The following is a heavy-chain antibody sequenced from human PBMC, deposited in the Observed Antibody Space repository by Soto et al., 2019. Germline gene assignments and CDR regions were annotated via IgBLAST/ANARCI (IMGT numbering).Heavy chain of an antibody. CDR2: ISYDGSNK. V-gene: IGHV3-30-3*01. CDR1: GFTFSSYS. J-gene: IGHJ4*02. Sequence: XGCLRLSCAASGFTFSSYSMHWVRQAPGKGLDWVAVISYDGSNKYYADSVKGRFTISRDNSKNTLYLQMNRLRAEDTAVYYCARPSQDTALPHLFDDWGQGTLVTVSS. D-gene: IGHD5-18*01. CDR3: ARPSQDTALPHLFDD.